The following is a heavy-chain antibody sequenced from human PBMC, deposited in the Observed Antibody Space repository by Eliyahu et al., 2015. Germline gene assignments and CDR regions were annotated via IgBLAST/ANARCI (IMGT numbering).Heavy chain of an antibody. Sequence: APGKGLEWVGRSKSKAYGGTTEYAAPLKGRFTISRDDSKNTLYLQMNSLKTEDTAVYYCTRTVLMVYAPPAKFDYWGQGTLVTASS. D-gene: IGHD2-8*01. J-gene: IGHJ4*02. CDR3: TRTVLMVYAPPAKFDY. V-gene: IGHV3-15*01. CDR2: SKSKAYGGTT.